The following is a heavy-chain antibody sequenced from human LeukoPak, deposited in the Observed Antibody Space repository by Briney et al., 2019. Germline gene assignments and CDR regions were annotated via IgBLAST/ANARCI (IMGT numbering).Heavy chain of an antibody. J-gene: IGHJ6*02. V-gene: IGHV3-23*01. Sequence: GGSLRLSCAASGFTFSSYAMSWVRQAPGKGLEWVSAISGSGGSTYYADSVKGRFTISRDNSKDTLYLQMNSLRAEDTAVYYCARDARSFSSSWSNHYYYYGMDVWGQGTTVTVSS. CDR3: ARDARSFSSSWSNHYYYYGMDV. CDR2: ISGSGGST. CDR1: GFTFSSYA. D-gene: IGHD6-13*01.